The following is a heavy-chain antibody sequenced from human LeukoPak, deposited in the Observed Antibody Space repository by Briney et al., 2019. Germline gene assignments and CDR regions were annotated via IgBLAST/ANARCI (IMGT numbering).Heavy chain of an antibody. CDR1: GGSFSGYY. V-gene: IGHV4-34*01. Sequence: SETLSLICAVYGGSFSGYYWSWIRQPPGKGLEWIGEINHSGSTNYNPSLKSRVTISVDTSKNQFSLKLSSVTAADTAVYYCARGTVTKTKFDYWGQGTLVTVSS. CDR3: ARGTVTKTKFDY. D-gene: IGHD4-17*01. CDR2: INHSGST. J-gene: IGHJ4*02.